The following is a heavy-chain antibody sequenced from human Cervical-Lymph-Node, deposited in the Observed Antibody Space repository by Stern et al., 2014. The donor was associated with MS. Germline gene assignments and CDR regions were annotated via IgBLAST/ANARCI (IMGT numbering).Heavy chain of an antibody. V-gene: IGHV3-33*01. Sequence: VQLVESGGGVVQPGRSLRLSCVASGFAFSSFGMHWVRLAPGKGLEWVAIIWYDGITKDYADSVKGRFIISRDNANHTLYLQMNSLRDVDTAIYYCASLLVAAGRNYYYGLDVWGQGTTVTVS. CDR1: GFAFSSFG. D-gene: IGHD6-13*01. CDR2: IWYDGITK. J-gene: IGHJ6*02. CDR3: ASLLVAAGRNYYYGLDV.